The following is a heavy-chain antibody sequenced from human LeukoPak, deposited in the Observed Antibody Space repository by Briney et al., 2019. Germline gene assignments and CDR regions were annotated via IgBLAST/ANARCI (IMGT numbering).Heavy chain of an antibody. V-gene: IGHV4-30-2*01. D-gene: IGHD5-24*01. CDR3: ARVRDEGAFDI. CDR1: GGSISSGGYS. CDR2: IYHSGST. Sequence: PSETLSLTCAVSGGSISSGGYSWSWIRQPPGKGLEWIGYIYHSGSTYYNLSLKSRVTISVDRSKNQFSLKLSSVTAADTAVYYCARVRDEGAFDIWGQGTMVTVSS. J-gene: IGHJ3*02.